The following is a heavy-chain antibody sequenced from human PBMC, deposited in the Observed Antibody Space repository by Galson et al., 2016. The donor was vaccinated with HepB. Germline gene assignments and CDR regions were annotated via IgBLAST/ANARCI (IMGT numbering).Heavy chain of an antibody. CDR1: GGSIGSHDW. J-gene: IGHJ4*02. CDR3: VRNGFYCLDY. D-gene: IGHD2/OR15-2a*01. V-gene: IGHV4-4*02. Sequence: SETLSLTCAVSGGSIGSHDWWSWVRQPPGKGLEWIGEIYHSGSTNYNPSLKSRVTISVDNFKNQFSLKLTSVTAADTAVYYCVRNGFYCLDYWGQGILVTVSS. CDR2: IYHSGST.